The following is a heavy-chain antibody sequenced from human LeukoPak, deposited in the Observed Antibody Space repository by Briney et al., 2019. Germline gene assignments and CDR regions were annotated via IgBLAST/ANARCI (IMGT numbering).Heavy chain of an antibody. Sequence: GGSLRLSCAPSGFMFSRHWMSWVRQASGKGPEWVANIKQDGSERYYVGSVKGRFTISRDNAKNLLYLQMNSLRAEDTAVYYCARDGGHSTDFDYWGQGTLVTVSS. D-gene: IGHD2/OR15-2a*01. J-gene: IGHJ4*02. V-gene: IGHV3-7*01. CDR3: ARDGGHSTDFDY. CDR1: GFMFSRHW. CDR2: IKQDGSER.